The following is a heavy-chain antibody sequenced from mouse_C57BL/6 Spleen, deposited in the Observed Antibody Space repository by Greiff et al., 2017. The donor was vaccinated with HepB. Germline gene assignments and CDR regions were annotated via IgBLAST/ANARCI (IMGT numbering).Heavy chain of an antibody. V-gene: IGHV1-15*01. CDR3: TRLGGNYVGFAY. Sequence: VQLQQSGAELVRPGASVTLSCKASGYTFTDYEMHWVKQTPVHGLEWIGAIDPETGGTAYNQKFKGKAILTADKSSSTAYMELRSLTSEDSAVYYCTRLGGNYVGFAYWGQGTLVTVSA. CDR1: GYTFTDYE. J-gene: IGHJ3*01. D-gene: IGHD2-1*01. CDR2: IDPETGGT.